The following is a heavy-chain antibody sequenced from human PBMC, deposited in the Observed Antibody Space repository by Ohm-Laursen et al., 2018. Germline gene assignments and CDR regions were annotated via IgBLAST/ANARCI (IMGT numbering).Heavy chain of an antibody. CDR1: GFTFSSYG. D-gene: IGHD3-22*01. CDR2: ISYDGSNK. CDR3: AKSMIVGARYYYGMDV. V-gene: IGHV3-30*18. J-gene: IGHJ6*02. Sequence: SLRLSCAASGFTFSSYGMHWVRQAPGKGLAWVAVISYDGSNKYYADSVKGRFTISRDNSKNTLYLQMNSLRAEDTAVYYCAKSMIVGARYYYGMDVWGQGTTVTVSS.